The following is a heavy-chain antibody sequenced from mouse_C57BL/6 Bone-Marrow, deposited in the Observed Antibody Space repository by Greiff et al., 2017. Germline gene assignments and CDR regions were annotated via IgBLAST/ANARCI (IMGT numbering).Heavy chain of an antibody. Sequence: EVHLVESGGGLVKPGGSLKLSCAASGFTFSDYGMHWVRQAPEKGLEWVAYISSGSSTIYYADTVKGRFTISRDNAKNTLFLQMTSLRSEDTALXYCGNYYFDYWGQGTTLTVSS. D-gene: IGHD2-1*01. CDR3: GNYYFDY. J-gene: IGHJ2*01. CDR2: ISSGSSTI. V-gene: IGHV5-17*01. CDR1: GFTFSDYG.